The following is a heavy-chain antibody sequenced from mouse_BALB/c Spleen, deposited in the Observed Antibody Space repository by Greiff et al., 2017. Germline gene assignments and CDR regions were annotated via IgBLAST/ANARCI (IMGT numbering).Heavy chain of an antibody. V-gene: IGHV5-6-4*01. Sequence: EVQLVESGGGLVKPGGSLKLSCAASGFTFSSYTMSWVRQTPEKRLEWVATISSGGSYTYYPDSVKGRFTIARDNAKNTLYLQMSSLKSEDTAMYYCTRDGEAASWFAYWGQGTLVTVSA. J-gene: IGHJ3*01. CDR3: TRDGEAASWFAY. CDR2: ISSGGSYT. CDR1: GFTFSSYT.